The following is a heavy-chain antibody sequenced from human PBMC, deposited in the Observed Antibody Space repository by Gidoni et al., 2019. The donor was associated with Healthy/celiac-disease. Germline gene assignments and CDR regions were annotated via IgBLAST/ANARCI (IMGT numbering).Heavy chain of an antibody. J-gene: IGHJ5*02. D-gene: IGHD6-13*01. V-gene: IGHV1-46*01. CDR3: ARGSKQQLVLGWFDP. Sequence: QVQLVQSGAEVKKPGASVKVSCKASGYTFTSYYMHWVRQAPGQGLEWMGIINPSGGSTSYAQKFQGRVTMTRDTSTSTVYMELSSLRSEDTAVYYCARGSKQQLVLGWFDPWGQGTLVTVSS. CDR1: GYTFTSYY. CDR2: INPSGGST.